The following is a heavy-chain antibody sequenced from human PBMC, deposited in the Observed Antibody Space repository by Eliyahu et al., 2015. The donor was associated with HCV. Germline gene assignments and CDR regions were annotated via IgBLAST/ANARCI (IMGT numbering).Heavy chain of an antibody. CDR1: GFTFSXAW. J-gene: IGHJ4*02. Sequence: EVQLVESGGGLVKPGGPLXLSCAASGFTFSXAWMAWVRQAPGKGLEWVGRIQSKSSGGTTDYAAPVKGRFTISRDDSENTLYLQMNSLKTEDTAVYYCTDNYHYASGRGQGTLVTVSS. CDR2: IQSKSSGGTT. CDR3: TDNYHYASG. V-gene: IGHV3-15*01. D-gene: IGHD3-10*01.